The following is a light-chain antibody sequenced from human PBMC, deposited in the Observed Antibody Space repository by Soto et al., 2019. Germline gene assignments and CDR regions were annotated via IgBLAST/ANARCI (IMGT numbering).Light chain of an antibody. Sequence: DIPLTQSPSFLSASVGDRVTITCRASQGIGSSLAWYQQKPGKAPKLLIYDASTLQSGVSSGFSGSGSGTEVTLTISSLQPGDFATYYCQQLNNFPFTFGPGTKVDI. J-gene: IGKJ3*01. V-gene: IGKV1-9*01. CDR3: QQLNNFPFT. CDR1: QGIGSS. CDR2: DAS.